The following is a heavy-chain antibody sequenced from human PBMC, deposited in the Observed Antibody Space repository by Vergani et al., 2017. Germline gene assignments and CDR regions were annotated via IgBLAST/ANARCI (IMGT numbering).Heavy chain of an antibody. CDR2: INPSGGST. Sequence: QVQLVQSGAEVKKPGASVKVSCKASGYTFTSYYMHWVRQAPGQGLEWMGIINPSGGSTSYAQKFQGRVTMTTDTSTSTAYMELRSLRSDDTAVYYCARGHNDAFDIWGQGKMVTVSS. CDR1: GYTFTSYY. J-gene: IGHJ3*02. CDR3: ARGHNDAFDI. V-gene: IGHV1-46*01. D-gene: IGHD1-14*01.